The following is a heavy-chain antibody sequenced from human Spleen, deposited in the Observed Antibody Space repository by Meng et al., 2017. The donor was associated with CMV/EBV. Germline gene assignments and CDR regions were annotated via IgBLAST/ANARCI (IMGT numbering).Heavy chain of an antibody. J-gene: IGHJ2*01. CDR1: GYTFTNYY. V-gene: IGHV1-46*01. D-gene: IGHD4-23*01. CDR2: INPSGGGT. Sequence: SGYTFTNYYMHWVRQAPGRGLEWMGIINPSGGGTRYAPKFQGSFTMTRDTSTRTVYMDLSSLTSADTAVYYCARAHRGNSNWFFDFWGRGTLVTVSS. CDR3: ARAHRGNSNWFFDF.